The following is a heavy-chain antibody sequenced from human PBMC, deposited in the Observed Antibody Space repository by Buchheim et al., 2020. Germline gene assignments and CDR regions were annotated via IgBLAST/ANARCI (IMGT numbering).Heavy chain of an antibody. D-gene: IGHD6-13*01. CDR1: GGSISTYY. CDR3: ARTAAAGAGWGMDV. Sequence: QVQLQESGPGLVKPSETLSLTCTVSGGSISTYYWSWIRQPPGKGLEWIGYIYYSGSTYYNPSLKSRVTISVDTSKNQFSLKLSSVTAADTAVYYCARTAAAGAGWGMDVWGQGTT. CDR2: IYYSGST. J-gene: IGHJ6*02. V-gene: IGHV4-59*06.